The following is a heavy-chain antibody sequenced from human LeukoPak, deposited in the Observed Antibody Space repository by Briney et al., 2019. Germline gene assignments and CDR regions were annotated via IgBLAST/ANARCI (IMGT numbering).Heavy chain of an antibody. J-gene: IGHJ4*02. V-gene: IGHV3-21*01. D-gene: IGHD6-13*01. CDR3: ARLGSSWNNFDY. CDR1: GFTFSSYN. CDR2: ISSSSSHI. Sequence: GGSLRLSCAASGFTFSSYNMNWVRQAPGKGLEWVSFISSSSSHIYYADSVKGRFTISRDNAKNSLYLQMNSLKAEDTGVYYCARLGSSWNNFDYWGQGTLVTVSS.